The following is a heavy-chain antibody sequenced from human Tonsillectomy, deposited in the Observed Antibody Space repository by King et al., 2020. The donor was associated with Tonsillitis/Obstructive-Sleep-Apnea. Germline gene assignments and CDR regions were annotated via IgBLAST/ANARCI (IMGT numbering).Heavy chain of an antibody. CDR3: ARASYSTFYYMDV. D-gene: IGHD4-11*01. J-gene: IGHJ6*03. Sequence: QLQESGPGLVKPSETLSLTCTVSGGSVSSVRYSWNWVRQTPAKGLEWIGHVSNRGTVHYNPSLKGRVTASLDSSKNQFSLKLNSVTAADTAVYFCARASYSTFYYMDVWGKGTTATVSS. CDR1: GGSVSSVRYS. V-gene: IGHV4-61*01. CDR2: VSNRGTV.